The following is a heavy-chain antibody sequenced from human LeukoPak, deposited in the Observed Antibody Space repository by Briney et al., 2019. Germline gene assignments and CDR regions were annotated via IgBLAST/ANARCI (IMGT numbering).Heavy chain of an antibody. D-gene: IGHD4-17*01. V-gene: IGHV3-9*01. Sequence: PGRSLRLSCAASGFTFDDYAMHWVRQAPGKGLEWVSGISWNSGSIGYADSVKGRFTISRDNAKNSLYPQMNSLRAEDTALYYCAKDRGGYTVTTRPYYYYYGMDVWGQGTTVTVSS. CDR3: AKDRGGYTVTTRPYYYYYGMDV. J-gene: IGHJ6*02. CDR2: ISWNSGSI. CDR1: GFTFDDYA.